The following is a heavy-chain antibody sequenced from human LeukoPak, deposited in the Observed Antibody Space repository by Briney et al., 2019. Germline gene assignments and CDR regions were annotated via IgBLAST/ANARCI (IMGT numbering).Heavy chain of an antibody. CDR1: GGSFSGYY. V-gene: IGHV3-11*04. CDR3: ARDQRMGVTTVTTTDY. CDR2: ISTSGSTI. D-gene: IGHD4-17*01. Sequence: LSLSCAVYGGSFSGYYWSWIRQAPGKGLEWVSYISTSGSTIYYADSVKGRFTISRDNAKNSLYLQMNSLRAEDTAVYYCARDQRMGVTTVTTTDYWGQGTLVTVSS. J-gene: IGHJ4*02.